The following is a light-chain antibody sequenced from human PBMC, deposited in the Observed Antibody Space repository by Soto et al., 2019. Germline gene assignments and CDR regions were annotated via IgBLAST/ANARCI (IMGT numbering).Light chain of an antibody. CDR3: QQSYSTPGS. CDR2: AAS. V-gene: IGKV1-39*01. J-gene: IGKJ1*01. Sequence: DIQMTQSPSSLSASVGDRVTITCRASQTISDYLSWYQQKPGKPPTLLIYAASSLRSGVPSRFSGSGSGTDFTLTISSLQPADFATYYCQQSYSTPGSFGQGTKVDIK. CDR1: QTISDY.